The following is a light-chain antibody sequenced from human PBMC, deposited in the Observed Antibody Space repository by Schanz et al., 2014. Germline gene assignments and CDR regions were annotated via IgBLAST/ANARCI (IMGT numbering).Light chain of an antibody. Sequence: EIVLTQAPGTLSLSPGERATLSCRASQSVHINYLAWHQQKPGQAPRLLIYGTSIRATGIPDRFSGSGSGTESTLTISSLQSEDFAVYYCQQYHNSPPDTSGQGTKLEIK. CDR1: QSVHINY. CDR3: QQYHNSPPDT. CDR2: GTS. J-gene: IGKJ2*01. V-gene: IGKV3-20*01.